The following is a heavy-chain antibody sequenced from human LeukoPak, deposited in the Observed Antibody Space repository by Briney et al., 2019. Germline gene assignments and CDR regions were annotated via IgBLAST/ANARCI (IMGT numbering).Heavy chain of an antibody. J-gene: IGHJ3*02. CDR1: GFTVSSNY. V-gene: IGHV3-53*01. CDR3: ASNVVVVAATSFDI. Sequence: PGGSLRLSCAASGFTVSSNYMSWVRQAPGKGLEWVSVIYSGGSTYYADSVEGRFTISRDNSKNTLYLQMNSLRAEDTAVYYCASNVVVVAATSFDIWGQGTMVTVSS. D-gene: IGHD2-15*01. CDR2: IYSGGST.